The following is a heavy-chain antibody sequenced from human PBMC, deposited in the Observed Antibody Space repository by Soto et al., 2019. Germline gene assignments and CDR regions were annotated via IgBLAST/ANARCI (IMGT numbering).Heavy chain of an antibody. J-gene: IGHJ4*02. CDR1: GGTSSSYP. CDR2: IIPILGIA. V-gene: IGHV1-69*02. D-gene: IGHD3-10*01. CDR3: ARGRALYGSGSARPFDY. Sequence: QVQLVQSGAEVKKPGSSVTVSCKASGGTSSSYPISWVRQAPGQGLEGMGRIIPILGIANYAQKFQGRVTITADKSTSKAYMELSSLRSEDTAVYYCARGRALYGSGSARPFDYWGQGTLVTVSS.